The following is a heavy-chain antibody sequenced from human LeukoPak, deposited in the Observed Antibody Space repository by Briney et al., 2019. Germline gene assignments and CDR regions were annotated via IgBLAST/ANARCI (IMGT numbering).Heavy chain of an antibody. Sequence: PSETLSLTCAVYGGSFSGYYWSWIRQPPGKGLEWIGEINHSGSTNYNPSLKSRVTISVDTSKNQFSLKLSSVTAADTAVYYCARVGDSSGYGPRPYYYYYYMDVWGKGTTVTVSS. CDR1: GGSFSGYY. V-gene: IGHV4-34*01. CDR2: INHSGST. D-gene: IGHD3-22*01. CDR3: ARVGDSSGYGPRPYYYYYYMDV. J-gene: IGHJ6*03.